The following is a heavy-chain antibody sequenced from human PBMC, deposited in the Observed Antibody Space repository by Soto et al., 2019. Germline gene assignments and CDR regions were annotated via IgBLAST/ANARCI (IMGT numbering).Heavy chain of an antibody. V-gene: IGHV3-23*01. CDR1: GFTFSRYA. CDR3: AKDYYYYSSGYALGVFDS. D-gene: IGHD3-22*01. CDR2: ISGTGDNT. Sequence: EMQLLESGGGLVQPGGSLRLSCAASGFTFSRYAISWVRQAPGKGLEWVSGISGTGDNTFYADSVKGRFTISRDNSKNTLYLQMNSLRAEDTAVYYCAKDYYYYSSGYALGVFDSWGQGTMVNVSS. J-gene: IGHJ3*02.